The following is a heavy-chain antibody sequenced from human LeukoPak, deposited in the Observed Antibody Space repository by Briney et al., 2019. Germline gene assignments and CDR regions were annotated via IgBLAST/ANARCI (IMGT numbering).Heavy chain of an antibody. V-gene: IGHV3-74*01. CDR3: ARWAITLVRSFDG. Sequence: GGSLRLSCAASGFTFSRYWMHWVRQAPGKGLVWVSRINSDGSDISYADSVKGRFTISRDNAKNTVYLQMNSLRVEDTAVYYCARWAITLVRSFDGWGQGTLVTVSS. J-gene: IGHJ4*02. D-gene: IGHD3-10*01. CDR2: INSDGSDI. CDR1: GFTFSRYW.